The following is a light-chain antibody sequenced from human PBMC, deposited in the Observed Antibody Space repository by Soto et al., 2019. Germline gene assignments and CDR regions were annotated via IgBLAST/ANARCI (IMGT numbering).Light chain of an antibody. CDR3: CSYAGSGTWV. CDR2: EVT. CDR1: SSDVGTYDL. Sequence: QSALTQPASVSGSPGQSITISCTGASSDVGTYDLVSWYQQHPGKAPKLMIYEVTKRPSGVSNLFSGSKSGNTASLAISGLQAEDETDDYCCSYAGSGTWVFGGGTKLTVL. J-gene: IGLJ3*02. V-gene: IGLV2-23*02.